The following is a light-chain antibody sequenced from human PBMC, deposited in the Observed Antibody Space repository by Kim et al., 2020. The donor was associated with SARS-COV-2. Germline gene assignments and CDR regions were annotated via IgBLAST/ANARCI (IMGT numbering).Light chain of an antibody. CDR3: QQYGSSPLT. CDR2: GAD. CDR1: QSVAYNY. V-gene: IGKV3-20*01. J-gene: IGKJ4*01. Sequence: PGDSATLSCRASQSVAYNYLAWYQQKPGQTPRLLIFGADTRPIGIPDRFSGRGSGTDFTLTISRLEPEDFAVYFCQQYGSSPLTFGGGTKVDIK.